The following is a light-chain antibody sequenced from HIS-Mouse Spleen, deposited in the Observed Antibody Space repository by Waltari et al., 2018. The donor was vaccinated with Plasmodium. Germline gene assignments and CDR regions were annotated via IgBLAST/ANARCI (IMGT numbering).Light chain of an antibody. CDR2: GAS. J-gene: IGKJ4*01. V-gene: IGKV3-20*01. CDR3: QQYGSSPPLT. Sequence: EIVLTQSPGTLSLSPGERATLSCRASQSVSSSYLAWYQQKPGQAPRLLIYGASSRATGIPGRFSGSGSVTDFTLTISRLEPEDFAVYYCQQYGSSPPLTFGGGTKVEIK. CDR1: QSVSSSY.